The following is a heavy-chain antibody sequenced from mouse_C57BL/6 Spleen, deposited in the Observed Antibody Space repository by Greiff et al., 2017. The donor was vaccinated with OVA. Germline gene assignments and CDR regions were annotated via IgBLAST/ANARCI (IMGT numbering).Heavy chain of an antibody. D-gene: IGHD2-10*02. CDR1: GFTFSDYG. V-gene: IGHV5-17*01. CDR3: AGGYGLYAMDY. Sequence: EVKVVESGGGLVKPGGSLKLSCAASGFTFSDYGMHWVRQAPEKGLEWVAYISSGSSTIHYADTVKGRFTISRDNAKNTLLLQMTSLRSEDTDMYYCAGGYGLYAMDYWGQGTSVTVSS. CDR2: ISSGSSTI. J-gene: IGHJ4*01.